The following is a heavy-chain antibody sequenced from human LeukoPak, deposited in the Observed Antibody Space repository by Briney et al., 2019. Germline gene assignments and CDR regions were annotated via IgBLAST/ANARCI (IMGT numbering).Heavy chain of an antibody. CDR3: ARDNSIGGRGWWFDP. CDR1: GYTFTNYY. D-gene: IGHD4-23*01. J-gene: IGHJ5*02. V-gene: IGHV1-46*01. CDR2: INPSGGST. Sequence: VASVKVSCKASGYTFTNYYMHWVRQAPGQGLEWMGLINPSGGSTSYAEKFQGRVIMTRDMSTTTDYMELSSLRSEDTAVYYYARDNSIGGRGWWFDPWGQGTLVTVSS.